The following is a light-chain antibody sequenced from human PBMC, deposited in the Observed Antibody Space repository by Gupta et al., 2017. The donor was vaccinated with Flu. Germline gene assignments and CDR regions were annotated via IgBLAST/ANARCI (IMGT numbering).Light chain of an antibody. CDR2: SAS. Sequence: DIEMTQSPSTLSASVGDRVTITCRASQSISSWLAWYQQKPGKAPKVLIHSASTLKGGVPSRFSGSGSGTEFILTVSSLQPDDFATYYCQQYYTYPWTFGQGTKVEIK. CDR3: QQYYTYPWT. V-gene: IGKV1-5*03. J-gene: IGKJ1*01. CDR1: QSISSW.